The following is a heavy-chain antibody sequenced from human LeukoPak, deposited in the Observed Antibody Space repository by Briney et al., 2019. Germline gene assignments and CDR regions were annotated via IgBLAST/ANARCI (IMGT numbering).Heavy chain of an antibody. J-gene: IGHJ3*02. V-gene: IGHV4-34*01. D-gene: IGHD3-9*01. CDR3: ASPSDLRYFDWTDAFDI. CDR2: VNHSGST. CDR1: GGSFSGYY. Sequence: SETLSLTCAVYGGSFSGYYWSWIRQPPGKGLEWIGEVNHSGSTNYNPSLKSRVTISVDTSKNQFSLKLSSVTAADTAVYYCASPSDLRYFDWTDAFDIWGQGTMVTVSS.